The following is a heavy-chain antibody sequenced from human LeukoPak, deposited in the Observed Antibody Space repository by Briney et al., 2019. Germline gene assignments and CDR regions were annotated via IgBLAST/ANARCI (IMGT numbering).Heavy chain of an antibody. CDR1: GFTLNGYW. J-gene: IGHJ4*02. CDR3: ARDGEGNSGSYLSLDY. CDR2: INSDGSTT. V-gene: IGHV3-74*01. D-gene: IGHD1-26*01. Sequence: GGSLRLSCAAPGFTLNGYWMHWVRQAPGKGLVWVSRINSDGSTTSYADSVKGRFTISRDNSKNTLYLQMNSLRAEDTAVYYCARDGEGNSGSYLSLDYWGQGTLVTVSS.